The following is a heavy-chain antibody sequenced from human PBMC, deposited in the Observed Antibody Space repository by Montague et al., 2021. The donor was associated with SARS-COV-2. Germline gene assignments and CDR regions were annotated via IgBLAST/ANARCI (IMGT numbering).Heavy chain of an antibody. Sequence: PALVKPTQTLTLTCTFSGFSLRTSGVGVGWIRQPPGKALEWLALIYWDDDKRYSPSLKSRLTITKDTSKNQVVLTMTNMDPVDTATYFCAHKGRGFRSGAFDYWGQGTLVTVSS. CDR1: GFSLRTSGVG. CDR2: IYWDDDK. J-gene: IGHJ4*02. CDR3: AHKGRGFRSGAFDY. D-gene: IGHD3-3*01. V-gene: IGHV2-5*02.